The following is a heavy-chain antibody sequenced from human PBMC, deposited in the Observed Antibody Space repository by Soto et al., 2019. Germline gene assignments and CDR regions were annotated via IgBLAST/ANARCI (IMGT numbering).Heavy chain of an antibody. D-gene: IGHD2-2*03. V-gene: IGHV4-59*01. Sequence: SETLSLTWTVSGDSLSSYSWSRIRQPPGKGLEWIGNIHYNGNTKYSPSLKSRVTMSVDTSKNHFSLKLISVTTADTAVYFCAREGNLGRWIQPLDSWGQGTLVTSPQ. J-gene: IGHJ4*02. CDR3: AREGNLGRWIQPLDS. CDR1: GDSLSSYS. CDR2: IHYNGNT.